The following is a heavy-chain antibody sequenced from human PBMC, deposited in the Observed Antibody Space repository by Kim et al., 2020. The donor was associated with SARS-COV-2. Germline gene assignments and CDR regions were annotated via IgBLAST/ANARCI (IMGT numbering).Heavy chain of an antibody. J-gene: IGHJ4*02. CDR3: ASGARMGATTNRHDY. CDR2: ISSSSSYI. D-gene: IGHD1-26*01. CDR1: GFTFSSYS. V-gene: IGHV3-21*04. Sequence: GGSLRLSCAASGFTFSSYSMNWVRQAPGKGLEWVSSISSSSSYIYFADSVKGRFTISRDNAKNTLYLQMNSLRAEDTAVYYCASGARMGATTNRHDYWGQGALGTVSS.